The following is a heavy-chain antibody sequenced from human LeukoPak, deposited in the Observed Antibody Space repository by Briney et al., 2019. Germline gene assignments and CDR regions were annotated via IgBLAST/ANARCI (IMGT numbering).Heavy chain of an antibody. CDR1: GGSISSYY. V-gene: IGHV4-4*07. CDR2: INTSGST. Sequence: SETLSLTCTVSGGSISSYYWSWIRQPAGKGLEWIGRINTSGSTNYNPPLKSRVTMSVDTSKNQFSLKLSSVTAADTAVYYCARHSITIFGVATYFDLWGRGTLVTVSS. J-gene: IGHJ2*01. CDR3: ARHSITIFGVATYFDL. D-gene: IGHD3-3*01.